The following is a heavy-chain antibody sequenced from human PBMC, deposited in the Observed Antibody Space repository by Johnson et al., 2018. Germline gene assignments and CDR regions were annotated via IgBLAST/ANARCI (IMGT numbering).Heavy chain of an antibody. CDR2: ISGSGDST. Sequence: EVQLLESGGGLVQPGGSLRLSCAASGFTFSTYAMTWVRQAPGKGLEWVSAISGSGDSTYYADSVRGRFTISRDNSYNTLHLQMNSLRAEDTAVYYCAKEVVAGTSSSGYYGMDVWGQGTTVTVSS. CDR1: GFTFSTYA. J-gene: IGHJ6*02. CDR3: AKEVVAGTSSSGYYGMDV. D-gene: IGHD2-15*01. V-gene: IGHV3-23*01.